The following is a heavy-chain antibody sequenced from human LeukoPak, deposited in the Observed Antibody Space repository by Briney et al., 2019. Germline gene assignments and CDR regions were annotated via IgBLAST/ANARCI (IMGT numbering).Heavy chain of an antibody. CDR2: IYPGDSDT. CDR3: ARQITDQSSGYDSIDY. Sequence: GESLKISCNGSGYSFTSYWIGWVRQMPGKGLEWMGIIYPGDSDTRYSPSFEGQVTISADKSITTAYLQWSSLKASDTAMYYCARQITDQSSGYDSIDYWGQGTLVTVSS. J-gene: IGHJ4*02. D-gene: IGHD5-12*01. CDR1: GYSFTSYW. V-gene: IGHV5-51*01.